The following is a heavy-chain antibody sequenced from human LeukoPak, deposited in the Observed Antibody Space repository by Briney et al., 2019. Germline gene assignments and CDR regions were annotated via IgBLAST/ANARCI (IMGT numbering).Heavy chain of an antibody. V-gene: IGHV4-61*02. D-gene: IGHD4-17*01. CDR2: MYTSGST. CDR3: ARSPAFYDYGDYYYYYMDV. CDR1: GGSISSGSYY. Sequence: SQTLSLTCTVSGGSISSGSYYWSWIRQPAGQGLEYIGRMYTSGSTNYNPSLKSRVTMSVDTSKNQFSLKLSSVTAADMAVYYCARSPAFYDYGDYYYYYMDVWGKGTTVTISS. J-gene: IGHJ6*03.